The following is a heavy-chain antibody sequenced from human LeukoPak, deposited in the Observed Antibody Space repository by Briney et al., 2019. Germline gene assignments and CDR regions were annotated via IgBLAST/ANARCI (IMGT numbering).Heavy chain of an antibody. Sequence: PGGSLRLSCAASGFTFRTYAMSWLRQAPGKGLEWVSAISGSGSGGSTYYADSVKGRFTISRDNSKNTLYLQMSSLRGEDTAVYYCAKRPSTSWYEDTFDIWGQGTMVTVSS. V-gene: IGHV3-23*01. D-gene: IGHD2-2*01. CDR1: GFTFRTYA. CDR2: ISGSGSGGST. J-gene: IGHJ3*02. CDR3: AKRPSTSWYEDTFDI.